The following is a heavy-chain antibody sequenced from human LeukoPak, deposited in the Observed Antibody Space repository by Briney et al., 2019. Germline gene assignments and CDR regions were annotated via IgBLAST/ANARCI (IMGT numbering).Heavy chain of an antibody. CDR1: GFTFSNAW. D-gene: IGHD3-9*01. V-gene: IGHV3-15*01. Sequence: GGSLRLSCAASGFTFSNAWMSWVRQAPGKGLEWVGRIKSKTDGGTTDYAAPVKGRFTISRDDSKNTLYLQMNSLKTEDTAVYYCTTDRGLRYIDWLPITHDAFDIWGQGTMVTVSS. J-gene: IGHJ3*02. CDR2: IKSKTDGGTT. CDR3: TTDRGLRYIDWLPITHDAFDI.